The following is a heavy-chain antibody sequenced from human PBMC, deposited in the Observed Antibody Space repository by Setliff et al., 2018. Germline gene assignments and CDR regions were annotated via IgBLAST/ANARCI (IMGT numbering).Heavy chain of an antibody. J-gene: IGHJ4*02. Sequence: SETLSLTCTVSDVSISGHYWSWIRQPPGKGLEWIGEINHSGSTNYNPSLKSRVTMSVDTSKNQFSLKLSSVAAADTAVYYCARGFDVCGGGACYTDGPYYFDYWGLGTLVTVSS. D-gene: IGHD2-21*02. CDR3: ARGFDVCGGGACYTDGPYYFDY. CDR1: DVSISGHY. V-gene: IGHV4-34*01. CDR2: INHSGST.